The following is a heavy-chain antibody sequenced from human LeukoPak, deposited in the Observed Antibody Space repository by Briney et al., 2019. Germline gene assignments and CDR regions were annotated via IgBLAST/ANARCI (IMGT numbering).Heavy chain of an antibody. Sequence: SETLSLTCAVYGGSLRGYSWTWIRQPPGKGVEWSGEIDHSGSTNYNAPLTSRVIISADTSHHQFSLKLTSVTVADTAVYYCAREAYYGSGRSRQPSPVWGQGILVTVHS. CDR2: IDHSGST. CDR3: AREAYYGSGRSRQPSPV. CDR1: GGSLRGYS. J-gene: IGHJ4*02. V-gene: IGHV4-34*01. D-gene: IGHD3-10*01.